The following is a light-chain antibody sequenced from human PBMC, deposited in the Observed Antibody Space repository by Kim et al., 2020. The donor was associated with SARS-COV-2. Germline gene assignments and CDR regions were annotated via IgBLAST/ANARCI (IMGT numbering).Light chain of an antibody. CDR2: GSS. CDR1: QERISNS. Sequence: VYPRHTAHRSCEATQERISNSIAWNQQRPAQARTLLISGSSSRATGIPDQFAGGGSGTHFTLTNSRLKPEDTTMYCCHRYGNSPTFGQGTDVDIK. V-gene: IGKV3-20*01. J-gene: IGKJ1*01. CDR3: HRYGNSPT.